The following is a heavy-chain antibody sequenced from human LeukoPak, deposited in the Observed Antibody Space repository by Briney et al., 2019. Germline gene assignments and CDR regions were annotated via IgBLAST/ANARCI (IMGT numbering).Heavy chain of an antibody. CDR1: GHTFTDYY. V-gene: IGHV1-2*02. Sequence: GASVKVSCKASGHTFTDYYIHWVRQAPGQGLEYMGWINPNNGGTKYAQKFQARVTMTRDTSISTTYMELSSLTSDDTAVYYCTEVVHGTGWWFDPWGQGTLVTVSS. CDR2: INPNNGGT. D-gene: IGHD1-1*01. CDR3: TEVVHGTGWWFDP. J-gene: IGHJ5*02.